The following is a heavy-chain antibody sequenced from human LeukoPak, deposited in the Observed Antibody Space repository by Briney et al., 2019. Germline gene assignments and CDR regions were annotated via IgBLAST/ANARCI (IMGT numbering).Heavy chain of an antibody. CDR3: ARDRAVADGRLYY. V-gene: IGHV3-66*01. D-gene: IGHD6-19*01. CDR1: GFTVSSNY. J-gene: IGHJ4*02. CDR2: IYSDDST. Sequence: GGSLRLSCAGSGFTVSSNYMSWVRQAPGKGLEWVSVIYSDDSTYYADSVKGRFIISRDNSKNTVYLQMNSLRAEDTAVYYCARDRAVADGRLYYWGQGTLVTVSS.